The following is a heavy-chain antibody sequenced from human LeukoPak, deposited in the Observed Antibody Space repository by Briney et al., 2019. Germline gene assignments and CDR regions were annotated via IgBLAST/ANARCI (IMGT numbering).Heavy chain of an antibody. CDR2: IYYSGST. J-gene: IGHJ4*02. CDR3: ARINPSGSYHY. V-gene: IGHV4-59*01. CDR1: GGSISSYY. D-gene: IGHD1-26*01. Sequence: SETLSLTCTVSGGSISSYYWSWIRQPPGKGLEWIGYIYYSGSTNYNPSLKSRVTISVDTSKNQFSLKLSSVTAADTAVYYCARINPSGSYHYWGQGTLVTVSS.